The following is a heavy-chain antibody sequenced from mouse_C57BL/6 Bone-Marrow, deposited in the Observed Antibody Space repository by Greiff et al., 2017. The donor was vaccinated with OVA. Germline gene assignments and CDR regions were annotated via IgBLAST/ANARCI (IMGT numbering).Heavy chain of an antibody. J-gene: IGHJ2*01. V-gene: IGHV5-6*02. D-gene: IGHD2-4*01. CDR3: ARQIYYDYYFDY. CDR2: ISSGGSYT. CDR1: GFTFSSYG. Sequence: DVKLVESGGDLVKPGGSLKLSCAASGFTFSSYGMSWVRQTPDKRLEWVATISSGGSYTYYPDSVKGRFTISRDNAKNTLYLQMSSLKSEDTAMYYCARQIYYDYYFDYWGQGTTLTVSS.